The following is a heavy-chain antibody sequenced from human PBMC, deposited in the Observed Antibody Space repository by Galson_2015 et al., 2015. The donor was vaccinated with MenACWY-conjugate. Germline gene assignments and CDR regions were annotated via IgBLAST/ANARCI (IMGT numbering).Heavy chain of an antibody. V-gene: IGHV3-21*06. CDR3: ARVPGDY. Sequence: SLRLSCAASGFTFSGYGMKWVRQLPGKGLEWVSFISSTSTYIYYAVSVKGRFTISRDNAKNSLYLLMNSLRAEDTAVYYCARVPGDYWGQGTLVTVSS. CDR1: GFTFSGYG. J-gene: IGHJ4*02. CDR2: ISSTSTYI.